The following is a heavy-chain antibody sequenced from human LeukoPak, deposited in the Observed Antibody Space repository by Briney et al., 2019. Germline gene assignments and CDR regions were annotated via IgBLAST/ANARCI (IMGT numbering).Heavy chain of an antibody. Sequence: GGSLRLSCAASGFTFSSYAMHWVRQAPGKGLEWVAVISYDGSNKYYADSVKGRFTISRDNSKNTLYLQMNSLRAEDTAVYYCARETRTDYGDYFDYWGQGTLVTVSS. J-gene: IGHJ4*02. CDR3: ARETRTDYGDYFDY. D-gene: IGHD4-17*01. CDR1: GFTFSSYA. V-gene: IGHV3-30*04. CDR2: ISYDGSNK.